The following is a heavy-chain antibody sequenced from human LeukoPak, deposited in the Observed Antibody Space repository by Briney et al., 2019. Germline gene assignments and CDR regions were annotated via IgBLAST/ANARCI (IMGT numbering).Heavy chain of an antibody. Sequence: GGSLRLSCAASGFTFSSYSMNWVRQAPGKGLEWVSSISSSSSYIYYADSVKGRFTISRDNSKNTLYLQMNSLRAEDTAVYYCARDSDVYSSRSNWAVNRFDPWGQGTLVTVSS. J-gene: IGHJ5*02. CDR1: GFTFSSYS. CDR3: ARDSDVYSSRSNWAVNRFDP. CDR2: ISSSSSYI. V-gene: IGHV3-21*01. D-gene: IGHD6-13*01.